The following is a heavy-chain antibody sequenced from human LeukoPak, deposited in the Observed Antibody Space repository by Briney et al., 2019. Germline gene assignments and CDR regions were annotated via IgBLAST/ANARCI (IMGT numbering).Heavy chain of an antibody. V-gene: IGHV3-48*03. J-gene: IGHJ5*02. CDR2: ISSSGSTI. CDR3: AKDPPKYYDILTGNP. D-gene: IGHD3-9*01. Sequence: GGSLRLSCAASGFTFSSYEMNWVRQAPGKGLEWVSYISSSGSTIYYADSVKGRFTISRDNSKNTLYLQMNSLRAEDTAVYYCAKDPPKYYDILTGNPWGQGTLVTVSS. CDR1: GFTFSSYE.